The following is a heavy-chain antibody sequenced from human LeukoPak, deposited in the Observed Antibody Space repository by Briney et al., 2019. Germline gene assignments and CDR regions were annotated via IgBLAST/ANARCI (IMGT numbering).Heavy chain of an antibody. CDR3: ARRGVGKLLDNWFDP. CDR1: GGTFSSYA. CDR2: IIPIFGTA. V-gene: IGHV1-69*06. Sequence: GASVKVSCKASGGTFSSYAISWVRQAPGQGLEWMGGIIPIFGTANYAQKFQGRVTITADKSTSTAYMELSSLRSEDTAVYYCARRGVGKLLDNWFDPWGQGTLVTVSS. D-gene: IGHD3-10*01. J-gene: IGHJ5*02.